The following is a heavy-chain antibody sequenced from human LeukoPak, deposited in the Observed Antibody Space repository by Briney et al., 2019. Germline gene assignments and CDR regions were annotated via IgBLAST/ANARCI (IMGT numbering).Heavy chain of an antibody. J-gene: IGHJ4*02. Sequence: PSETLSLTCTVSGDSISSYYWSWIRQPDGKGLEWIGRIYTSGSTNYNPSLKSRVTMSVDTSKNQFSLKLSSVTAADTAVYYCARGYCSGGNCYYFDYWGQGTLVTVSS. CDR2: IYTSGST. CDR3: ARGYCSGGNCYYFDY. V-gene: IGHV4-4*07. D-gene: IGHD2-15*01. CDR1: GDSISSYY.